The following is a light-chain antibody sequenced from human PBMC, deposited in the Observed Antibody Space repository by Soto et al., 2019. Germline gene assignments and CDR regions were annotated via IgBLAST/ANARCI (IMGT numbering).Light chain of an antibody. CDR1: QSINNY. Sequence: EIVLTQSPVTLSLSPGERATLSCRASQSINNYLAWYQQKPGQPPRLLIYDASNRATAIPVRFSGSGSGTDFTLTISSLEPEDSAVYYCQYRGIWPPGATFGGGXXVXXK. V-gene: IGKV3-11*01. J-gene: IGKJ4*01. CDR3: QYRGIWPPGAT. CDR2: DAS.